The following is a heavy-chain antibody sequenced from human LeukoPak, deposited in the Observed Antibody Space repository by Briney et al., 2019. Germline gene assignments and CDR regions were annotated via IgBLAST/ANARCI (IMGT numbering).Heavy chain of an antibody. Sequence: PSETLSLTCTVSGYSVSSGYYWGWIRQSPGKGLEWIGSIYHSGSTNYNPSLKSRVTISVDKSKNQFSLKLSSVTAADTAVYYCARDLGGSSPWGQGTLVTVSS. D-gene: IGHD1-26*01. J-gene: IGHJ4*02. CDR3: ARDLGGSSP. V-gene: IGHV4-38-2*02. CDR2: IYHSGST. CDR1: GYSVSSGYY.